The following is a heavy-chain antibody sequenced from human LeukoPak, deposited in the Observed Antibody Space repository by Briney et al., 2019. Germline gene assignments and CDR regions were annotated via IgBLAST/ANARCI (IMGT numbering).Heavy chain of an antibody. CDR1: GGSISSGSYY. J-gene: IGHJ6*03. CDR3: ARGARGVYYYMDV. V-gene: IGHV4-61*02. CDR2: IYTSGST. D-gene: IGHD3-3*01. Sequence: SETLSLTCTVSGGSISSGSYYWSWIRQPAGKGLEWIGRIYTSGSTNYNPSLKSRVTISVDTSKNQFSLKLSSVTAADTAVYYCARGARGVYYYMDVWGKGTMVTVSS.